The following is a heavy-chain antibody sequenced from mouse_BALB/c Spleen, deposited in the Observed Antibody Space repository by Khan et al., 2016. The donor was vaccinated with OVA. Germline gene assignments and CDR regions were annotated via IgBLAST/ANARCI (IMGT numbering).Heavy chain of an antibody. CDR1: GYTFTNYW. J-gene: IGHJ3*01. D-gene: IGHD1-1*01. CDR2: VNPSTGYT. CDR3: VNHGSSSAWFTD. V-gene: IGHV1-7*01. Sequence: VQLQQSGAELAKPGASVKMSCKASGYTFTNYWMHWVKQRPGQGLEWIGYVNPSTGYTEYNQKFKDKATLTADKSSSTAYMQLSSLTSEDSAVYYCVNHGSSSAWFTDWGQGTLVTVSA.